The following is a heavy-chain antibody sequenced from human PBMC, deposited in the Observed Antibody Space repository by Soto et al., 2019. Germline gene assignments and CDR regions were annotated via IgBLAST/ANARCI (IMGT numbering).Heavy chain of an antibody. CDR3: ARGGAVVVPGAVDRHNWFDP. CDR1: GGTFSSYT. D-gene: IGHD2-2*01. CDR2: VIPILGMA. V-gene: IGHV1-69*02. Sequence: SVKVSCKASGGTFSSYTISWMRQAPGQGLEWMGRVIPILGMANYAQKFQGRVTITADKSTSTVYMELSSLRSEDTAVYYCARGGAVVVPGAVDRHNWFDPWGQGTLVTVSS. J-gene: IGHJ5*02.